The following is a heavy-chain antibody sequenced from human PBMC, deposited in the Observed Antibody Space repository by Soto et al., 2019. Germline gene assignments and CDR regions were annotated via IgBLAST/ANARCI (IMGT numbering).Heavy chain of an antibody. CDR1: GGSFSGYY. CDR2: INHSGST. V-gene: IGHV4-34*01. J-gene: IGHJ4*02. D-gene: IGHD3-3*01. Sequence: SETLSLTCAVYGGSFSGYYWSWIRQPPGKGLEWIGEINHSGSTNYNPSLKSRVTISVDTSKNQFSLKLSSVTAADTAVYYCASANYDFWSGYYPRNHYWGQGTLVTVSS. CDR3: ASANYDFWSGYYPRNHY.